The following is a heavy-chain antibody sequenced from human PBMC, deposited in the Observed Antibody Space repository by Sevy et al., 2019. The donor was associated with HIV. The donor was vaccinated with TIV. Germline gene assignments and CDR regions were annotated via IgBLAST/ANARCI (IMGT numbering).Heavy chain of an antibody. V-gene: IGHV4-59*01. CDR2: IYYSGST. Sequence: SDTLSLTCTVSGGSISSYYWSWIRQPPGKGLEWIGYIYYSGSTNYNPSLKSRVTISVDTSKNQFSLKLSSVTAADTAVYYCARDLGDSSGYSYNWLDPWGQGTLVTVSS. J-gene: IGHJ5*02. CDR3: ARDLGDSSGYSYNWLDP. D-gene: IGHD3-22*01. CDR1: GGSISSYY.